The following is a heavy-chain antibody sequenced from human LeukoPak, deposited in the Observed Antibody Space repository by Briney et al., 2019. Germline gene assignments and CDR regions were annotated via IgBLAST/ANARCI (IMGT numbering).Heavy chain of an antibody. J-gene: IGHJ6*03. CDR3: ARDRHLAAAVYYYYMDV. CDR2: INAYNGNT. CDR1: GYTFTSYI. V-gene: IGHV1-18*01. D-gene: IGHD6-13*01. Sequence: ASVKVSCKASGYTFTSYIISWLRQAPEQGLEWMGWINAYNGNTDYAQRVQGGVTMTTDTSTSTAYMELRSLRSDDTAVYYCARDRHLAAAVYYYYMDVRGKGTPVTVSS.